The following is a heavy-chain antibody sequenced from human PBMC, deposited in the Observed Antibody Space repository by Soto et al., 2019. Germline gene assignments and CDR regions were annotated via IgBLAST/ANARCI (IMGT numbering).Heavy chain of an antibody. CDR1: GGSISSYY. D-gene: IGHD4-17*01. J-gene: IGHJ4*02. CDR2: IHYSGST. V-gene: IGHV4-59*01. Sequence: SETLSLTCTVSGGSISSYYWSWIRQPPGKGLEWIGYIHYSGSTNYNPSLKSRVTISVDTSKNQFSLKLSSVTAADTAVYYCARAYGYYFDYWGQGTLVTVSS. CDR3: ARAYGYYFDY.